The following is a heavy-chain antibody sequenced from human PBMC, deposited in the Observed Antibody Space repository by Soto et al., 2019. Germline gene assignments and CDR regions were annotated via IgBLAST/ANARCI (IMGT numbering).Heavy chain of an antibody. CDR2: INSKEGKI. D-gene: IGHD5-12*01. CDR3: ARYIGFDIDY. J-gene: IGHJ4*02. Sequence: QVQLVQSGAEVKKPGASVKVSCKTSGYTFNDFGIRWVRQAPGQGLEWMGGINSKEGKINFAPKFQGRVIMTTATSTSTAYMELTSLTFDDSAVYFCARYIGFDIDYWGQGTLVTVS. CDR1: GYTFNDFG. V-gene: IGHV1-18*01.